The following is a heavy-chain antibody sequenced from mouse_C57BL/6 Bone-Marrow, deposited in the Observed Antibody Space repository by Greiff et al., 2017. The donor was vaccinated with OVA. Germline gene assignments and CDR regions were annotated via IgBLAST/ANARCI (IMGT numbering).Heavy chain of an antibody. CDR3: ARGGGNYGFAY. V-gene: IGHV5-16*01. D-gene: IGHD2-1*01. CDR1: GFTFSDYY. Sequence: EVQLVESEGGLVQPGSSMKLSCTASGFTFSDYYMAWVRQVPEKGLEWVANINYDGSSTYYLDSLKSRFIISRDNARNILYLQMSSLKSEDTATYYCARGGGNYGFAYWGQGTLVTVSA. J-gene: IGHJ3*01. CDR2: INYDGSST.